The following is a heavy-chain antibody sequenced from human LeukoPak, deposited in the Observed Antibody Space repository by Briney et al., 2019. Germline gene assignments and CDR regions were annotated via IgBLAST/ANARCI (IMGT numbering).Heavy chain of an antibody. J-gene: IGHJ3*02. Sequence: PGGSLRLSCAGSGFTFSSYAMSWVRQAPGKGLEWVSDISGAGDRTYYADSVKGRFTISRDNSKNTLYLQMSSLRAEDTAIYYCAKRSPGDAFDIWGQGTMVTVSS. CDR2: ISGAGDRT. CDR3: AKRSPGDAFDI. D-gene: IGHD3-10*01. V-gene: IGHV3-23*01. CDR1: GFTFSSYA.